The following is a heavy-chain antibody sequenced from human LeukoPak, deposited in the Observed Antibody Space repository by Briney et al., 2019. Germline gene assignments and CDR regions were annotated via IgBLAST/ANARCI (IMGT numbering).Heavy chain of an antibody. CDR2: INPSGGST. V-gene: IGHV1-46*01. J-gene: IGHJ4*02. CDR3: ARDSRPDYDILTGYLDY. D-gene: IGHD3-9*01. Sequence: ASVKVSCKASGYTLTSYYMHWVRQAPGQGLEWMGIINPSGGSTSYAQKFQGRVTMTRDTSTSTVYMELSSLRSEDTAVYYCARDSRPDYDILTGYLDYWGQGTLVTVSS. CDR1: GYTLTSYY.